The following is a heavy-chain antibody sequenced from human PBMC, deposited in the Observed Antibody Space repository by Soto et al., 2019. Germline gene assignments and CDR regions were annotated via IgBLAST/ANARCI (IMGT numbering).Heavy chain of an antibody. CDR2: INPSDGST. CDR1: GYSFTEYY. V-gene: IGHV1-46*01. D-gene: IGHD2-21*02. CDR3: ASRYCTTSDCPGFDY. J-gene: IGHJ4*02. Sequence: QVQLVQSGAEVKKTGASVEVSCKASGYSFTEYYMHWVRQAPGQGLEWMGIINPSDGSTNYAQKFRGRVTMXXDXSXXTCDMNLSSLRSEATAVYYCASRYCTTSDCPGFDYWGQGTLVTVSS.